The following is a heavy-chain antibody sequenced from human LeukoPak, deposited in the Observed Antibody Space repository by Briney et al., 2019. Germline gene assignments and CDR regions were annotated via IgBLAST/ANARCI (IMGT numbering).Heavy chain of an antibody. Sequence: GGSLRLSCAASGFTVSSNYMSWVRQAPGKGLEWVSVIYSGGSTYYADSVKGRFTISRDNAKNSLYLQMNSLRAEDTAVYYCASWGTSGWYHYWGQGTLVTVSS. CDR1: GFTVSSNY. D-gene: IGHD6-19*01. CDR2: IYSGGST. CDR3: ASWGTSGWYHY. V-gene: IGHV3-53*01. J-gene: IGHJ4*02.